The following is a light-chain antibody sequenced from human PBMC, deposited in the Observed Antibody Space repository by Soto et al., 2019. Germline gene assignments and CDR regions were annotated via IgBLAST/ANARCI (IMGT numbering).Light chain of an antibody. CDR1: RNINRK. V-gene: IGKV3-15*01. J-gene: IGKJ4*01. CDR3: QQYYDYPPLI. Sequence: EIVRTQSPAPLSVSPGERATLSCRASRNINRKLAWYHQKPGQAPRLLISGASTRATGSPARFSGSGSGTEVTLTVSSLQYEDFAVYYCQQYYDYPPLIFGGGTKVEIK. CDR2: GAS.